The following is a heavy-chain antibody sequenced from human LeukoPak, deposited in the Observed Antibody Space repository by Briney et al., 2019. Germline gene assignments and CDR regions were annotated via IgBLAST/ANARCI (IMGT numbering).Heavy chain of an antibody. V-gene: IGHV3-23*01. CDR2: ISGSGGST. J-gene: IGHJ4*02. D-gene: IGHD6-19*01. CDR3: AKDQLRIAVAGLFDY. CDR1: GFTFSSYT. Sequence: GGSLRLSCAASGFTFSSYTMSWVRQAPGKGLEWVSAISGSGGSTYYADSVKGRFTISRDNSKNTLYLQMNSLRAEDTAVYYCAKDQLRIAVAGLFDYWGQGTLVTVSS.